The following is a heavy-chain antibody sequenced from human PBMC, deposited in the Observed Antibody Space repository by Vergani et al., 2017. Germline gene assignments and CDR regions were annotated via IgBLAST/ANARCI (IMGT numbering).Heavy chain of an antibody. D-gene: IGHD2-15*01. V-gene: IGHV1-69*01. CDR2: IIPIFGTA. CDR1: GGTFSSYA. CDR3: AGDYSETHFAGRVGRFFDS. Sequence: QVQLVQSGAEVKKPGSSVKVSCKASGGTFSSYAISWVRQAPGQGLEWMGGIIPIFGTANYAQKFQGRVTITADESTSTAYMELSSLRSEDTAGYYCAGDYSETHFAGRVGRFFDSWGQGTMVTVAS. J-gene: IGHJ4*02.